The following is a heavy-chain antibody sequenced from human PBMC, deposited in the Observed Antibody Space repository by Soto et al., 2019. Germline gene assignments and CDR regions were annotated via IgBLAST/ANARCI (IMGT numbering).Heavy chain of an antibody. CDR2: ISYDGSNK. D-gene: IGHD5-18*01. Sequence: PGGSLRLSCAASGFTFSSYGMHWVRQAPGKGLEWVAVISYDGSNKYYADSVKGRFTISRDNSKNTLYLQMNSLRAEDTAVYYCAKDREYRGYSYGYIDYWGQGTLVTVSS. CDR3: AKDREYRGYSYGYIDY. V-gene: IGHV3-30*18. J-gene: IGHJ4*02. CDR1: GFTFSSYG.